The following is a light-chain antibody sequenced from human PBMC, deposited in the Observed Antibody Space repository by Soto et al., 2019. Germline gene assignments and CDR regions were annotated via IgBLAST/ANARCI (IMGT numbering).Light chain of an antibody. Sequence: QPVLTQPASVSGSPGQSITISCTGTSSDVGGYNYVSWYQQHPGKAPKLMIYEVSNRPSGVSNRFSGSKSGNTASLTISGLQAEDEADCYCSSYTRNSTLVFGGGTKVTVL. V-gene: IGLV2-14*01. J-gene: IGLJ2*01. CDR2: EVS. CDR1: SSDVGGYNY. CDR3: SSYTRNSTLV.